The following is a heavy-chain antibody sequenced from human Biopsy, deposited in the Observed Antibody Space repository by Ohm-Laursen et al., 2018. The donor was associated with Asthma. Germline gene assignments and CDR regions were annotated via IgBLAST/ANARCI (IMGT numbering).Heavy chain of an antibody. V-gene: IGHV3-30*03. J-gene: IGHJ3*02. D-gene: IGHD4-23*01. CDR1: GFILSNYD. CDR3: ARQSGHDYGGSSAFDT. CDR2: VSSDGHNK. Sequence: SLRLSCAASGFILSNYDMHWVRQGPGKGLEWVALVSSDGHNKYYEDSVKGRFTISRDNSKNRLYLQINSLRVEDSAVYYCARQSGHDYGGSSAFDTWGQGTMVAVSS.